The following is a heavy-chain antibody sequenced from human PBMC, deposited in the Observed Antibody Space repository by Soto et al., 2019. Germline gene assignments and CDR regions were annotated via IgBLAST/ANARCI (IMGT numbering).Heavy chain of an antibody. D-gene: IGHD6-13*01. J-gene: IGHJ6*02. CDR1: GFTFSSYA. CDR2: ISGSGGST. CDR3: AKAYSSSWYTSPYYYYYGMDV. Sequence: GGSLRLSCAASGFTFSSYAMSWVRQAPEKGLEWVSAISGSGGSTYYADSVKGRFTISRDNSKNTLYLQMNSLRAEDTAVYYCAKAYSSSWYTSPYYYYYGMDVWDQGTTVTVSS. V-gene: IGHV3-23*01.